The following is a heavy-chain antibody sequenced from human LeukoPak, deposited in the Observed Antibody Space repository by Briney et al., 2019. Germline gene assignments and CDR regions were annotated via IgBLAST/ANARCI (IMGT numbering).Heavy chain of an antibody. CDR1: GFTFSSYS. V-gene: IGHV3-21*01. CDR3: ARDSLSVTARLSYFHL. J-gene: IGHJ2*01. CDR2: ISSSSSYI. Sequence: PGGSLRLSCAASGFTFSSYSMNWVRQAPGKGLEWVSSISSSSSYIYYADSLKGRFTISRDNAKNSLYLQMNSLRAEDTAVYYCARDSLSVTARLSYFHLWGRGTLVTVSS. D-gene: IGHD2-21*02.